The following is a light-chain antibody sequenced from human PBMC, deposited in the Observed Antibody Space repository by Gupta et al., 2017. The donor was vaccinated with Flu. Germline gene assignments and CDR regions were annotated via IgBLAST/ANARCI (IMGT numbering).Light chain of an antibody. CDR2: DAS. CDR1: LSIGSY. J-gene: IGKJ5*01. CDR3: QHRSKWPLSIT. Sequence: EIVLTQSPATLSLSPGERATLSCRASLSIGSYLAWYQQRPGQAPRLLIYDASNRATDIPAKFSGSGYGTDFTLSISSLEPEDFAVYYCQHRSKWPLSITFGQGTRLEIK. V-gene: IGKV3-11*01.